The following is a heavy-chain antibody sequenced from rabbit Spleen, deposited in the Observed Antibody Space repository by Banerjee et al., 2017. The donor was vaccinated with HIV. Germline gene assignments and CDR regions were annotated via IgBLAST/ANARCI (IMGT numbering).Heavy chain of an antibody. V-gene: IGHV1S40*01. D-gene: IGHD1-1*01. CDR3: ARDVDTIYFRFSL. Sequence: QSLEESGGDLVKPGASLTLTCTASGFDLSSYYYMCWVRQAPGKGLEWIACIYITGGSTYYASWAKGRFTISEISSTTVTLQMTSLTAADTATYFCARDVDTIYFRFSLWGPGTLVTVS. CDR2: IYITGGST. J-gene: IGHJ6*01. CDR1: GFDLSSYYY.